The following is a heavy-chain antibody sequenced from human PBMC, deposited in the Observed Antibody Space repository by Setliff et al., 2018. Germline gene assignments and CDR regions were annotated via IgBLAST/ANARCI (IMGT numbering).Heavy chain of an antibody. CDR3: ATGFVGFGVVPRALDV. CDR1: GYTLTELS. CDR2: FDPEDGET. Sequence: ASVKVSCKVSGYTLTELSMHWVRQAPGKGLEWMGGFDPEDGETIYAQKFQGRVTMTEDTSTDTAYMELSSLRSEDTAVYYCATGFVGFGVVPRALDVWGKGTTGTVAS. D-gene: IGHD3-3*01. V-gene: IGHV1-24*01. J-gene: IGHJ6*04.